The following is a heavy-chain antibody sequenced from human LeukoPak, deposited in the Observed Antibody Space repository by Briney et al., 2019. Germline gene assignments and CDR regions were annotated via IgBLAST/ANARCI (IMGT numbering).Heavy chain of an antibody. CDR1: GFTFSSYG. D-gene: IGHD2-15*01. CDR3: AKGTYCSGGRCYLDPIGAFDI. J-gene: IGHJ3*02. Sequence: GGSLRLSCAASGFTFSSYGMNWVRQAPGKGLEWVSGISGNGGSTYYADSVKGRFTISRDNSKNTLYLQMNSLRAEDTAVYYCAKGTYCSGGRCYLDPIGAFDIWGQGTMVTVSS. V-gene: IGHV3-23*01. CDR2: ISGNGGST.